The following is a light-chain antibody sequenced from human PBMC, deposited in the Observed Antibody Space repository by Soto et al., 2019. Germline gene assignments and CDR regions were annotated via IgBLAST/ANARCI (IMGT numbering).Light chain of an antibody. J-gene: IGLJ1*01. CDR2: EVK. CDR3: CSYGGSTTFYV. V-gene: IGLV2-23*02. Sequence: QSALTQPASVSGSLGQSITISCTGTSRDVGSYDLVSWYQQHPGKVPKFLIYEVKKRPSGVSDRFSGSKSGNTATLTNSGLLAEDEADYYCCSYGGSTTFYVFGSGTKVTVL. CDR1: SRDVGSYDL.